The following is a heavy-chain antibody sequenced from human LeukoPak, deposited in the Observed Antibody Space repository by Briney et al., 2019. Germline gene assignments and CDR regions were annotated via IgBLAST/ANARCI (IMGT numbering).Heavy chain of an antibody. V-gene: IGHV1-69*06. J-gene: IGHJ3*02. CDR1: GGTFSSYP. Sequence: ASVKVSCKASGGTFSSYPISWVRQAPGQGLEWMGGIIPIFGTANYAQKFQGRVTITAHKSTSTAYMELSSLRSEDTAVYYCARYCSGGSCYSYDAFDIWGQGTMVTVSS. D-gene: IGHD2-15*01. CDR2: IIPIFGTA. CDR3: ARYCSGGSCYSYDAFDI.